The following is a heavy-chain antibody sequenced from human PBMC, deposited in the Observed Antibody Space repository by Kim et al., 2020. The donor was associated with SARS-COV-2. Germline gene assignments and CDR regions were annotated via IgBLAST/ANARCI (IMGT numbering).Heavy chain of an antibody. V-gene: IGHV3-30-3*01. Sequence: GGSLRLSCAASGFTFSSYAMHWVRQAPGKGLEWVAVISYDGSNKYYADSVKGRFTISRDNSKNTLYLQMNSLRAEDTAVYYCARKGGSSWSRDYFDYWGQGTLVTVSS. CDR1: GFTFSSYA. CDR2: ISYDGSNK. J-gene: IGHJ4*02. CDR3: ARKGGSSWSRDYFDY. D-gene: IGHD6-13*01.